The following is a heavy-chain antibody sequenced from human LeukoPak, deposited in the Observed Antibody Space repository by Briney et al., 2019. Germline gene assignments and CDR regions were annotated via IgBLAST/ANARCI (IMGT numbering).Heavy chain of an antibody. V-gene: IGHV3-48*03. CDR3: ARGGPRERRAGSNPFDY. D-gene: IGHD5-24*01. Sequence: PGGSLRLSCAASGFTFSSYEMNWVRQAPGEGLEWLSYISSSGVTTYYADSVKGLFIISRDNAKKSLYLQMNSLRADDTAVYYCARGGPRERRAGSNPFDYWGQGTLVTVSS. CDR1: GFTFSSYE. CDR2: ISSSGVTT. J-gene: IGHJ4*02.